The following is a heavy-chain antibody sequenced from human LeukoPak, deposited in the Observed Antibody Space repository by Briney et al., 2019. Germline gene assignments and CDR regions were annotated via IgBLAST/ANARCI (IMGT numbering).Heavy chain of an antibody. CDR2: IYYSGST. Sequence: SETLSLTCTVSGGSISSSSYYWGWIRQPPGKGLEWIGSIYYSGSTYYNPSLKSRVAISVDTSKNQFSLKLSSVTAADTAVYYCARIDRELAQGVTRRFYYMDVWGKGTTVTVSS. J-gene: IGHJ6*03. CDR3: ARIDRELAQGVTRRFYYMDV. V-gene: IGHV4-39*01. D-gene: IGHD3-10*01. CDR1: GGSISSSSYY.